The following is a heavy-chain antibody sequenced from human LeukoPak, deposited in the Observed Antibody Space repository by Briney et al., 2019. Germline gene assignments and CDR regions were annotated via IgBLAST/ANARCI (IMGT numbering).Heavy chain of an antibody. CDR2: FNHSGST. CDR1: GGSFSGYY. CDR3: ARGGRDGYNYYAFDI. J-gene: IGHJ3*02. V-gene: IGHV4-34*01. Sequence: SETLSLTCAVYGGSFSGYYWSWVRQPPGKGLEWIGEFNHSGSTNYNPSLKSRVTISVDTSKNQFSLKLSSVTAADTAVYYCARGGRDGYNYYAFDIWGQGTMVTVSS. D-gene: IGHD5-24*01.